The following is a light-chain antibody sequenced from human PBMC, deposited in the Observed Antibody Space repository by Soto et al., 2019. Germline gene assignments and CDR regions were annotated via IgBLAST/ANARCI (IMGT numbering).Light chain of an antibody. CDR1: QSVDSKY. CDR2: GAS. J-gene: IGKJ1*01. Sequence: EIVLTRSPDTLSFSPGERATLSCRASQSVDSKYLAWSQQKPGQAPRLVIYGASSRATGIPDRFSGSRSGTDFTLTISRLEPEDFAVYYCQQYGTSPWTFGQGTKVDIK. CDR3: QQYGTSPWT. V-gene: IGKV3-20*01.